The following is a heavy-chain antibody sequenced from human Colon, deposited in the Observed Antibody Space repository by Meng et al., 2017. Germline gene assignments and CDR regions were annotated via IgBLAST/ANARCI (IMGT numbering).Heavy chain of an antibody. V-gene: IGHV1-18*01. CDR2: ISAYNGNT. D-gene: IGHD3-22*01. CDR3: ARAVHDSSGYYFSTSWYFDL. J-gene: IGHJ2*01. CDR1: GYTFTSYG. Sequence: ASVKVSCKASGYTFTSYGISWVRQAPGQGLEWMGWISAYNGNTNYAQKLQGRVTMTTDTSTSTAYMELRSLRSDDTAVYYCARAVHDSSGYYFSTSWYFDLWGRGTRVT.